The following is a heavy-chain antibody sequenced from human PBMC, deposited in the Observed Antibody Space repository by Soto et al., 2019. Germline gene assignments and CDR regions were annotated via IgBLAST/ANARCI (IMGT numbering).Heavy chain of an antibody. CDR1: GGSISSSSYY. CDR3: ARDSSGWEDAFDI. J-gene: IGHJ3*02. Sequence: QLQLQESGPGLVKPSETLSLTCTVSGGSISSSSYYWGWIRQPPGKGLEWIGSIYYSGSTYYNPSRKSGVTISVDTSKNQCSLKLSSVTAADTAVYYCARDSSGWEDAFDIWGQGTMVTVSS. D-gene: IGHD6-19*01. CDR2: IYYSGST. V-gene: IGHV4-39*02.